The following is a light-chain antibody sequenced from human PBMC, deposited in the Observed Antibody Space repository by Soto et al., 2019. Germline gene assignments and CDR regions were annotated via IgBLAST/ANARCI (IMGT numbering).Light chain of an antibody. J-gene: IGLJ2*01. CDR2: DVS. CDR3: SSYTSSGTMI. Sequence: QSALTQPASVSGSPGQSITISCTGTSSDIGRYNYVSWYQHSPGKAPKLIIYDVSDRPSGVSNRFSGSKSGTTASLTISGLQAEDEADYYCSSYTSSGTMIFGGGTKLTVL. CDR1: SSDIGRYNY. V-gene: IGLV2-14*03.